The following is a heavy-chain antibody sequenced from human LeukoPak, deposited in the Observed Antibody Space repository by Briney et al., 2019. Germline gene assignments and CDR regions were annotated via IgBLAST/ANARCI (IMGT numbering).Heavy chain of an antibody. CDR2: ISWNSGSI. J-gene: IGHJ6*02. Sequence: GRSLRLSCAASGFTFDDYAMHWVRQAPGKGLELVSGISWNSGSIGYADSVKGRFTISRDNAKNSLYLQMNSLRAEDTALYYCAKDIARYYYYYGMDVWGQGTTVTVSS. V-gene: IGHV3-9*01. CDR3: AKDIARYYYYYGMDV. CDR1: GFTFDDYA.